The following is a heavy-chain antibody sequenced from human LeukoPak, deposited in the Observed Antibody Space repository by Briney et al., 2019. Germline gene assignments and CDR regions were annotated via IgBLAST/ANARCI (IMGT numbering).Heavy chain of an antibody. J-gene: IGHJ1*01. CDR2: ISSSSSYI. D-gene: IGHD3-9*01. CDR3: ARAPRTETYYDILTGYYKSEYFQH. CDR1: GFTFSSYS. V-gene: IGHV3-21*01. Sequence: GGSLRLSCAASGFTFSSYSMNWVRQAPGKGLEWVSSISSSSSYIYYADSVKGRFTISRDNAKNSLYLQMNSLRAEDTAVYYCARAPRTETYYDILTGYYKSEYFQHWGQGTLVTVSS.